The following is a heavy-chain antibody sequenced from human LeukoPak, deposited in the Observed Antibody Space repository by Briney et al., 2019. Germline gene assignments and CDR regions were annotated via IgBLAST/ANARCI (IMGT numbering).Heavy chain of an antibody. CDR2: IYYSGST. CDR3: ARSNLAAGTAFDI. CDR1: GGSINYNSYY. J-gene: IGHJ3*02. D-gene: IGHD6-13*01. V-gene: IGHV4-39*01. Sequence: PSETLSLTCTVSGGSINYNSYYWGWIRQTTGKGLEWIGAIYYSGSTNYNPSLKSRVTISVDTSKNQFSLKLSSVTAADTAVYYCARSNLAAGTAFDIWSQGTMVTVSS.